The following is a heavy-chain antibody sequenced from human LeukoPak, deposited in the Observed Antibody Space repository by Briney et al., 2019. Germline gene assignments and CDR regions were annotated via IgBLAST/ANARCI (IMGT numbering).Heavy chain of an antibody. D-gene: IGHD6-19*01. J-gene: IGHJ4*02. CDR3: ARDQWLDY. CDR2: IGTRGNTI. Sequence: GWSLRLSCAASGFTFSGYIMNWVRQAPGKGPEWVSFIGTRGNTIYYADSVKGRFTVSRDNAKNSLYLQMNSLRAEDTAVYYCARDQWLDYWGQGTLVTVSS. V-gene: IGHV3-48*01. CDR1: GFTFSGYI.